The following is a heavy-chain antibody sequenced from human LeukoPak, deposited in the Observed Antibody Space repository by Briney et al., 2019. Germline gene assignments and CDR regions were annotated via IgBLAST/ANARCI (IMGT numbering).Heavy chain of an antibody. CDR2: ISYDGSNK. D-gene: IGHD3-10*01. Sequence: GGSLRLSCAASGFTFSSYAMHWVRQAPGKGLEWVAVISYDGSNKYYADSAKGRFTISRDNSKNTLYLQMNSLRAEDTAVYYCATRNQIYGSGSYYYYYYMDVWGKGTTVTISS. V-gene: IGHV3-30*04. CDR1: GFTFSSYA. CDR3: ATRNQIYGSGSYYYYYYMDV. J-gene: IGHJ6*03.